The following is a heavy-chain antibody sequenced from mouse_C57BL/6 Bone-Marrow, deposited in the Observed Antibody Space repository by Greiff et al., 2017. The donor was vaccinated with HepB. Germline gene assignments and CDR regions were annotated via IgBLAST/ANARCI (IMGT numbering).Heavy chain of an antibody. CDR2: IDPEDGDT. D-gene: IGHD2-3*01. J-gene: IGHJ3*01. CDR1: GFNIKDYY. Sequence: VQLQQSGAELVRPGASVKLSCTASGFNIKDYYMHWVKQRPEQGLEWIGRIDPEDGDTEYAPKFHGKATMTADTSSNTAYLQLSSLTSEDTAVYYCTTDGYYRWFAYWGQGTLVTVSA. V-gene: IGHV14-1*01. CDR3: TTDGYYRWFAY.